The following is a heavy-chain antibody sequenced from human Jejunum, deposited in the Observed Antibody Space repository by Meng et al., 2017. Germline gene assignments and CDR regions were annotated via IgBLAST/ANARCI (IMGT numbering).Heavy chain of an antibody. CDR3: AGDGYVTTWYVS. V-gene: IGHV3-66*02. Sequence: GESLKISCAASGVSVSDNYMSWVRQAPGKGLEWVSVIDRAGTTYYADSVKGRFTISRDISKNTVHLQMNSLRPNDTAVYYCAGDGYVTTWYVSWGQGTLVTVSS. J-gene: IGHJ5*02. CDR1: GVSVSDNY. D-gene: IGHD3-16*01. CDR2: IDRAGTT.